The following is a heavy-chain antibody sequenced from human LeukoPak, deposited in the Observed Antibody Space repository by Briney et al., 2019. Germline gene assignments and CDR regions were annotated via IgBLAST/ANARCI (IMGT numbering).Heavy chain of an antibody. CDR3: ARGGGGVWFGEYKIDY. CDR1: GFTFSSYA. J-gene: IGHJ4*02. CDR2: ISYDGSNK. D-gene: IGHD3-10*01. V-gene: IGHV3-30-3*01. Sequence: GGSLRLSCAASGFTFSSYAMHWVRQAPGKGLEWVAVISYDGSNKYYADSVKGRFTIPRDNSKNTLYLQMNSLRAEDTAVYYCARGGGGVWFGEYKIDYWGQGTLVTVSS.